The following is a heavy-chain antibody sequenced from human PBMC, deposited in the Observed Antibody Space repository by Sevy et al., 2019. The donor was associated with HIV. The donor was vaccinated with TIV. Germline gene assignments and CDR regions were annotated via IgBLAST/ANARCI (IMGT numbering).Heavy chain of an antibody. CDR3: ARSNGYSSSWYYDYYYYGVDV. J-gene: IGHJ6*02. Sequence: GGSLRLSCAASGFTFSSYWMSWVRQAPGKGLEWVANIKQAGSEKYYVDSGKGRFTISRDNAKNSLYLQMNSLRAEDTAVYYCARSNGYSSSWYYDYYYYGVDVWGQGTTVTVSS. V-gene: IGHV3-7*03. D-gene: IGHD6-13*01. CDR2: IKQAGSEK. CDR1: GFTFSSYW.